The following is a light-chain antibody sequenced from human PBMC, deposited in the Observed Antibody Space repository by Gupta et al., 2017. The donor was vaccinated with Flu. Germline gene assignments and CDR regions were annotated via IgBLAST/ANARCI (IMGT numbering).Light chain of an antibody. V-gene: IGKV3-11*01. J-gene: IGKJ2*02. CDR3: QQRSSCPCT. Sequence: EIVLTQSPATLSLSPCERATLSCRASQSVSSYLAWYQQKPGQAPTLLIFDASNSANGIPARFSGSGSGTEFTLTISSREPEDFAVYNCQQRSSCPCTIGQWTKLEI. CDR1: QSVSSY. CDR2: DAS.